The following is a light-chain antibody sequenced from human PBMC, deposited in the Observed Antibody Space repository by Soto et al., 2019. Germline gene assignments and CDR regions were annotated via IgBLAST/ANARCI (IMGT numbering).Light chain of an antibody. J-gene: IGKJ1*01. V-gene: IGKV1-39*01. CDR1: QNIINY. Sequence: DIPMTQSPSSLSASVGDRVTITCRASQNIINYLHWYQQKPGKAPNLLIYDISTLQSGVPSRFSGSGSGTDFTLTISSLQHEDFTTYYCQQSYYNPTFGQGTRVEI. CDR3: QQSYYNPT. CDR2: DIS.